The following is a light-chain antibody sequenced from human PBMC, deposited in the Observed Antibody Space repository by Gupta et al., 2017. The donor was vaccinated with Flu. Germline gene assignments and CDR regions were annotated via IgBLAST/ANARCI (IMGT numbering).Light chain of an antibody. CDR2: EAA. CDR1: QSAGSY. J-gene: IGKJ5*01. Sequence: ILLTHSPCTLSLSPGERATLSCRASQSAGSYLAWDQQRPGQAHRLRICEAANRATDIKDRSSGRGSGTDFTLNSRRIETEDCERYVGQHRHSFGQGTRMEIK. V-gene: IGKV3-11*01. CDR3: QHRHS.